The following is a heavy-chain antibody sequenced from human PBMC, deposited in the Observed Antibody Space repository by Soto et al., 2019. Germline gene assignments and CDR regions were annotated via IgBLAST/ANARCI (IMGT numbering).Heavy chain of an antibody. Sequence: SETLSLTCTVSGGSISSYYWSWIRQPPGKGLEWIGYIYYSGSTNYNPSLKSRVTISVDTSKNQFSLKLSSVTAADTAVYYCARVKGRYYYYMDVWGKGTTVTVSS. V-gene: IGHV4-59*01. CDR3: ARVKGRYYYYMDV. CDR1: GGSISSYY. CDR2: IYYSGST. D-gene: IGHD1-20*01. J-gene: IGHJ6*03.